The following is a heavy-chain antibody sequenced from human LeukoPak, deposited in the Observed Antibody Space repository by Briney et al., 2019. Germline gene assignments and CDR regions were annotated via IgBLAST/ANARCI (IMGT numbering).Heavy chain of an antibody. D-gene: IGHD2-2*01. CDR1: GXSISSGGYS. Sequence: SQTLSLTCAVSGXSISSGGYSWSWIRQPPGKGLECIGYIYHSGSTYYNPSLKSRVTISVDRSKNQFSLKLSSVTAADTAVYYCAREWCSSTSCPGWFDYWGQGTLVTVSS. V-gene: IGHV4-30-2*01. J-gene: IGHJ4*02. CDR3: AREWCSSTSCPGWFDY. CDR2: IYHSGST.